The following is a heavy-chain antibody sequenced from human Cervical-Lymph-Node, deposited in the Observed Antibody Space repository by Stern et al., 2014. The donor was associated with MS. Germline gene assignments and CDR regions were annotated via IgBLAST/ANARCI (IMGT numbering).Heavy chain of an antibody. CDR3: ARVSYDFWSGYYAFDY. D-gene: IGHD3-3*01. V-gene: IGHV4-31*03. J-gene: IGHJ4*02. CDR1: GGSISSGGYY. CDR2: IYYSGST. Sequence: QLQLQESGPGLVKPSQTLSLTCTVSGGSISSGGYYWSWIRQHPGKGLEWIGYIYYSGSTYYNPSLKSRVTISVDTSKTQFSLKLSSVTAADTAVYYCARVSYDFWSGYYAFDYWGQGTLVTVSS.